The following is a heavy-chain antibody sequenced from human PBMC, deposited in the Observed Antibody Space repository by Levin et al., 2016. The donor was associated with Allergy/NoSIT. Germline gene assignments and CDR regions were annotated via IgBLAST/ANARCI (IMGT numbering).Heavy chain of an antibody. CDR2: IYYSGST. J-gene: IGHJ6*03. Sequence: WIRQPPGKGLEWIGYIYYSGSTNYNPSLKSRVTISVDTSKNQFSLKLSSVTAADTAVYYCARSAVTQLLYYMDVWGKGTTVTVSS. V-gene: IGHV4-59*01. D-gene: IGHD4-11*01. CDR3: ARSAVTQLLYYMDV.